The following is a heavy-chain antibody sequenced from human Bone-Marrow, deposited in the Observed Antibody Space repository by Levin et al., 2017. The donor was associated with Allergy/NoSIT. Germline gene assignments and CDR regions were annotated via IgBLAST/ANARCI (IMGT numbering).Heavy chain of an antibody. J-gene: IGHJ4*02. CDR1: GFSFSSYA. V-gene: IGHV3-64D*06. CDR2: ISGDGDAT. D-gene: IGHD6-13*01. CDR3: AKLGAADPWVLYYFDY. Sequence: SGGSLRLSCSASGFSFSSYAMYWVRQAPGKGLEYVSAISGDGDATYYADSVKGRFTISRDRSKTTVYLQMSSLRDEDTAVYYCAKLGAADPWVLYYFDYWGQGTLVTVSS.